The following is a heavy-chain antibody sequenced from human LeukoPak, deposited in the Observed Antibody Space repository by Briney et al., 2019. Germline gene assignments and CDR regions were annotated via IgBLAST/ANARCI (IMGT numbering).Heavy chain of an antibody. D-gene: IGHD3-22*01. V-gene: IGHV1-18*01. Sequence: ASVKVSCKASGYTFTSYGISWVRQAPGQGLEWMGWISAYNGNTNYAQKLQGRVTMTTDTSTSTAYMELRSLRSDDTAVYYCARTPFITMIVVVTSGFDYWGQGTLVTVSS. CDR1: GYTFTSYG. J-gene: IGHJ4*02. CDR2: ISAYNGNT. CDR3: ARTPFITMIVVVTSGFDY.